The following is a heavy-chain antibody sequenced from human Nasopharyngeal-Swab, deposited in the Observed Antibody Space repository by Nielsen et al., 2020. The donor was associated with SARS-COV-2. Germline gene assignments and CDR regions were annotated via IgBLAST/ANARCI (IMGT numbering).Heavy chain of an antibody. CDR2: IIPIFGTA. Sequence: SSVKVSCKASGGTFSSYAISWVRQAPGQGLEWMGGIIPIFGTANYAQKFQGRVTITADESTSTAYMELSSLRSEDTAVYYCASPPYGDYGPDTYFDYWGQGTLVTVSS. CDR3: ASPPYGDYGPDTYFDY. J-gene: IGHJ4*02. V-gene: IGHV1-69*13. D-gene: IGHD4-17*01. CDR1: GGTFSSYA.